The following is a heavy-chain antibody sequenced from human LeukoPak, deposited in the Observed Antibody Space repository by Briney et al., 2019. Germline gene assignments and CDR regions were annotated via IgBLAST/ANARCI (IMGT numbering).Heavy chain of an antibody. CDR3: AREFLWFGEPYFDY. Sequence: PGGSLRLSCAASGFTFSSYAMSWVRQAPGKGLEWVSSISSSSSYIYYADSVKGRFTISRDNAKNSLYLQMNSLRAEDTAVYYCAREFLWFGEPYFDYWGQGTLVTVSS. V-gene: IGHV3-21*01. D-gene: IGHD3-10*01. J-gene: IGHJ4*02. CDR1: GFTFSSYA. CDR2: ISSSSSYI.